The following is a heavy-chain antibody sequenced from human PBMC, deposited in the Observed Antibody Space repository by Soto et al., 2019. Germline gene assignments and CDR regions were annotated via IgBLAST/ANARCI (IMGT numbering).Heavy chain of an antibody. D-gene: IGHD3-10*01. CDR1: GFTFSSYG. Sequence: ESGGGVVQPGRSLRLSCAASGFTFSSYGMHWVRQAPGKGLEWVAVISYDGSNKYYADSVKGRFTISRDNSKNTLYLQMNSLRAEDTAVYYCAKVYGSGSYSTFDYWGQGTLVTVSS. J-gene: IGHJ4*02. V-gene: IGHV3-30*18. CDR3: AKVYGSGSYSTFDY. CDR2: ISYDGSNK.